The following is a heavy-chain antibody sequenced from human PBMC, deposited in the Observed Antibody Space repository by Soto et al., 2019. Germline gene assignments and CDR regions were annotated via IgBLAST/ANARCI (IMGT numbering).Heavy chain of an antibody. V-gene: IGHV1-46*01. CDR1: GYTFTSYY. J-gene: IGHJ4*02. CDR2: IYPRVGST. Sequence: ASVKVSCKASGYTFTSYYMHWVRQAPGQGPEWMGIIYPRVGSTSYAQKFQGRVTMTRDTSTSTVYMELSSLRSEDTAVYYCARPSGYSGYDADNSECWGQGNLVTVSS. D-gene: IGHD5-12*01. CDR3: ARPSGYSGYDADNSEC.